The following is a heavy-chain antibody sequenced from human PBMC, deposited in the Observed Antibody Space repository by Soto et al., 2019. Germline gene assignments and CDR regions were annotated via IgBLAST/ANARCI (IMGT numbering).Heavy chain of an antibody. CDR1: GFTFSNYA. V-gene: IGHV3-30*18. D-gene: IGHD1-1*01. J-gene: IGHJ4*02. Sequence: QVQLVESGGSVVQPGRSLRLSCAASGFTFSNYAIHWVRQAPGKGLEWVASISYDGSAKYYADSVRGRFTISRDNSKNTQSLQMNSLRAEDTAVYHCAKELVRDRTGFDCWGQGTLVTVSS. CDR2: ISYDGSAK. CDR3: AKELVRDRTGFDC.